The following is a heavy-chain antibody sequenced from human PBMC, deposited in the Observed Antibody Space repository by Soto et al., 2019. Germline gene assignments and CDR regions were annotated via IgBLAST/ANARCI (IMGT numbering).Heavy chain of an antibody. Sequence: VQFLESGGGLVQPGGSLRLSCRASGFSFLYYPMTWVRQAPGKGLEWVSGMTGVGGSIYYAESVKGRFTISRDNSKDTLFLEMNDLRAEDTAVYYCAIEAGDYASLGYDYTSVDLWGPGTTVNVSS. CDR2: MTGVGGSI. CDR3: AIEAGDYASLGYDYTSVDL. J-gene: IGHJ6*02. V-gene: IGHV3-23*01. CDR1: GFSFLYYP. D-gene: IGHD4-17*01.